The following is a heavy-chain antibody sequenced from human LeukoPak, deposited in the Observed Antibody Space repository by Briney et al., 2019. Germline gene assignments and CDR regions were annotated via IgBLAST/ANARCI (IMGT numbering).Heavy chain of an antibody. CDR3: ARRAYRKTPTVVTPGRWFDP. V-gene: IGHV3-53*05. J-gene: IGHJ5*02. CDR1: GFTVSSNY. CDR2: IYSGGST. Sequence: GGSLRLSCAASGFTVSSNYMSWVRQAPGKGLEWVSFIYSGGSTYYADSVKGRFTISRDNSKNTLYLQMNSLRAEDTAVYYCARRAYRKTPTVVTPGRWFDPWGQGTLVTVSS. D-gene: IGHD4-23*01.